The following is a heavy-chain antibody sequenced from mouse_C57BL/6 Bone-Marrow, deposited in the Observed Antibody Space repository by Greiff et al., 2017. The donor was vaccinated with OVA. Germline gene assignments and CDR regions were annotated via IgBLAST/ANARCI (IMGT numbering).Heavy chain of an antibody. CDR2: IYPRSGNT. Sequence: VQLKQSGAELARPGASVKLSCKASGYTFTSYGISWVKQRTGQGLEWIGEIYPRSGNTYYNEKFKGKATLTADKSSSTAYMELRSLTSEDSAVYFCALYYYGYAMDYWGQGTSVTVSS. J-gene: IGHJ4*01. D-gene: IGHD1-1*01. CDR3: ALYYYGYAMDY. CDR1: GYTFTSYG. V-gene: IGHV1-81*01.